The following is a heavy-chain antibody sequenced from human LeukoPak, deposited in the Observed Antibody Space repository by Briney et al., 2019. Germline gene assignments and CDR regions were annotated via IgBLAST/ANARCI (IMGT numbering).Heavy chain of an antibody. D-gene: IGHD4-17*01. J-gene: IGHJ3*01. CDR2: ISWNGDYI. CDR1: GFIFHDFA. CDR3: VRDFDGDFDAFDV. Sequence: TGGSLRLSCAVSGFIFHDFAMHWVRQVPGKGLEWVSGISWNGDYIRYADSVKSRFTISRDNAKNSLNLQMTSLRREDTALYFCVRDFDGDFDAFDVWGQGTKVTVSS. V-gene: IGHV3-9*01.